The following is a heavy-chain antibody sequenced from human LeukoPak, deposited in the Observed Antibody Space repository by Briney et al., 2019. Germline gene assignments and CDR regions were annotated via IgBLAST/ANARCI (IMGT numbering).Heavy chain of an antibody. CDR2: ISAYNGNT. CDR3: ARAVDGYSYGYYYYMDV. V-gene: IGHV1-18*01. J-gene: IGHJ6*03. Sequence: ASMKVSCKASGYTFTSYGISWVRQAPGQGLEWMGWISAYNGNTNYAQKLQGRVTMTTDTSTSTAYMELRSLRSDDTAVYYCARAVDGYSYGYYYYMDVWGKGTTVTVSS. CDR1: GYTFTSYG. D-gene: IGHD5-18*01.